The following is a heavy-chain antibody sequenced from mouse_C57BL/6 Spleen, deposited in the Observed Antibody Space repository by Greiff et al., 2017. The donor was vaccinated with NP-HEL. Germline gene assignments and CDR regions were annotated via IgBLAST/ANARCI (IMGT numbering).Heavy chain of an antibody. Sequence: VHLVESGAELAKPGASVKLSCKASGYTFTSYWMHWVKQRPGQGLEWIGYINPSSGYTKYNQKFKDKATLTADKSSSTAYMQLSSLTYEDSAVYYCARSDYGSSSLFAYWGQGTLVTVSA. CDR1: GYTFTSYW. V-gene: IGHV1-7*01. J-gene: IGHJ3*01. CDR3: ARSDYGSSSLFAY. CDR2: INPSSGYT. D-gene: IGHD1-1*01.